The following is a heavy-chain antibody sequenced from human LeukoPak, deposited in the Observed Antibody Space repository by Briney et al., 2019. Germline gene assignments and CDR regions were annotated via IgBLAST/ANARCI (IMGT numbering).Heavy chain of an antibody. CDR1: GFTFSNFA. Sequence: PGRSLRLSCAASGFTFSNFAMHWVRQAPGKGLEWVAVISYDGTNKYYIDSVKGRFTISRDNSKNTVYLQMNSLRPEDTAVYYCVRDRYDIPWGQGTLVTVSS. J-gene: IGHJ5*02. D-gene: IGHD3-9*01. CDR3: VRDRYDIP. V-gene: IGHV3-30-3*01. CDR2: ISYDGTNK.